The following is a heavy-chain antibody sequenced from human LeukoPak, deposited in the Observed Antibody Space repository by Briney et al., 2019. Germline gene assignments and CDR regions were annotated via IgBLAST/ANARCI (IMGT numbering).Heavy chain of an antibody. Sequence: GGSLRLSCTASGFTFRSTGMHWVRQAPRKGLEWVSYIRYDGNNKYYGDSVKGRLTVSRDNSKNTLYLQMNSLRVEDTAVYYCARGGILGSDDDAFDMWGQGTMVTVSS. CDR3: ARGGILGSDDDAFDM. V-gene: IGHV3-30*02. J-gene: IGHJ3*02. CDR1: GFTFRSTG. CDR2: IRYDGNNK. D-gene: IGHD1-20*01.